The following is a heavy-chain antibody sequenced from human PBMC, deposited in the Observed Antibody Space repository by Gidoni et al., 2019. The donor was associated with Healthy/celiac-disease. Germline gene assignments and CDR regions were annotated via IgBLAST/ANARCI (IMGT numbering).Heavy chain of an antibody. CDR2: IIPSVGTA. CDR1: GGSFSSYA. V-gene: IGHV1-69*01. Sequence: VQLVQSGAEVRKPGASVKVSCKASGGSFSSYAISWVRQAPGQGLEWMGGIIPSVGTANYAQTFQCRVTMTADESTSTAYMELRSLRSEATAVYYCARDWAGTPDAFDIWGQGTMVTVSS. D-gene: IGHD6-19*01. J-gene: IGHJ3*02. CDR3: ARDWAGTPDAFDI.